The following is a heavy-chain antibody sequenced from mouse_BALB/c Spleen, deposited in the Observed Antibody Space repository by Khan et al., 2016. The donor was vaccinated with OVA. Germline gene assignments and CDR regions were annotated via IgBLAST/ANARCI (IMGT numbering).Heavy chain of an antibody. CDR3: AITNNFSHGLYAMGY. Sequence: DLVEPGASVKLSCKASGYTFTSYWINWIKERPGQGLEWIGQIGPGSGSAYYNELFKGKATLTVDTSSSTDYIQLSSLSSEDSAVYFCAITNNFSHGLYAMGYWGQGTSVTVSS. J-gene: IGHJ4*01. D-gene: IGHD1-3*01. CDR1: GYTFTSYW. CDR2: IGPGSGSA. V-gene: IGHV1S41*01.